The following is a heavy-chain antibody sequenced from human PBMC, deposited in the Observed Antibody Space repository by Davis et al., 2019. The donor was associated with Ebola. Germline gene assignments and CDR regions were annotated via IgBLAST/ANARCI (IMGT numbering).Heavy chain of an antibody. CDR1: GGTFSSYA. CDR3: AREHQLYYFDY. CDR2: IIPILGIA. J-gene: IGHJ4*02. V-gene: IGHV1-69*04. D-gene: IGHD5-24*01. Sequence: SVKVSCNASGGTFSSYAISWVRQAPGQGLEWMGRIIPILGIANYAQKFQGRVTITADKSTSTAYMELSSLRSEDTAVYYCAREHQLYYFDYWGQGTLVTVSS.